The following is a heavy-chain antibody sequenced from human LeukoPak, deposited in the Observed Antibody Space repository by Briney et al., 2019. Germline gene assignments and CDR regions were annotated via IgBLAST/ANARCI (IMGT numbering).Heavy chain of an antibody. Sequence: GGSLRLSCAASGFTFSSYVMSWVRQAPGKGLEWVSAIIGSGDSTYYADSVKGRFTISRDNSKNTLYLQMNSLRAEDTAVYYCAKRGPAGAGKSPDYFDYWGQGTLVTVSS. CDR2: IIGSGDST. CDR1: GFTFSSYV. CDR3: AKRGPAGAGKSPDYFDY. J-gene: IGHJ4*02. V-gene: IGHV3-23*01. D-gene: IGHD6-19*01.